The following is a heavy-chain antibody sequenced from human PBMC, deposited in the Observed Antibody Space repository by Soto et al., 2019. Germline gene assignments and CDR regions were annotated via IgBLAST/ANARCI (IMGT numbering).Heavy chain of an antibody. CDR2: IYYSGST. V-gene: IGHV4-31*03. D-gene: IGHD4-17*01. CDR3: AGGGDYGDYVGLWY. CDR1: GGSISSGGYY. J-gene: IGHJ4*02. Sequence: QVQLQESGPGLVKPSQTLSLTCTVSGGSISSGGYYWSWIRQHPGKGLEWIGYIYYSGSTYYNPSLRSRVTISVDTSKNQFSRKLGSVTAADTAVYYCAGGGDYGDYVGLWYWGQGTLVTVSS.